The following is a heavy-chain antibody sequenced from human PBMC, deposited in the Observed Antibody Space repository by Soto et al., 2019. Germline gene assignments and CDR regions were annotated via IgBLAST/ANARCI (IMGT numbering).Heavy chain of an antibody. Sequence: ASVKVSCKASGYTFTSYAMHWVRQAPGQRLEWMGWINAGNGNTKYSQKFQGRVTITTDTSASTAYMELSSLRSEDTAVYYCARDGAVAGDSNFDYWGQGILVTVSS. J-gene: IGHJ4*02. CDR1: GYTFTSYA. D-gene: IGHD6-19*01. V-gene: IGHV1-3*01. CDR2: INAGNGNT. CDR3: ARDGAVAGDSNFDY.